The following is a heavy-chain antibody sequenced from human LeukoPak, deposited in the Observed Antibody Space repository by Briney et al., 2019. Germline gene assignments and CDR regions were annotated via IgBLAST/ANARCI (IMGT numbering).Heavy chain of an antibody. V-gene: IGHV3-21*01. J-gene: IGHJ4*02. CDR2: ISSSSSYI. CDR3: AREWGPRQRNFDY. CDR1: GFTFSSYS. D-gene: IGHD3-16*01. Sequence: GGALRLSWAASGFTFSSYSMTWVRQAPGKGLEWVSSISSSSSYIYYADSVKGRFTISRDNAKNSLYLQMNSLRAEDTAVYYCAREWGPRQRNFDYWGQGTLVTVSS.